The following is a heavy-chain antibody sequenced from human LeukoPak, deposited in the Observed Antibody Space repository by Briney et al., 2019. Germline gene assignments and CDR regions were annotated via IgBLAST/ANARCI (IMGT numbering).Heavy chain of an antibody. D-gene: IGHD6-19*01. J-gene: IGHJ4*02. V-gene: IGHV4-59*01. CDR1: GGSFSGYY. Sequence: PSETLSLTCAVYGGSFSGYYWSWIRQPPGKGLEWIGYIYYSGSTNYNPSLKSRVTISVDTSKNQFSLKLSSVTAADTAVYYCARDEWLVHPDYWGQGTLVTVSS. CDR2: IYYSGST. CDR3: ARDEWLVHPDY.